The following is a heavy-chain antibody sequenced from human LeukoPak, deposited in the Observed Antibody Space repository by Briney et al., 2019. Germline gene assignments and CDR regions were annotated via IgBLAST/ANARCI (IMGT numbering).Heavy chain of an antibody. CDR2: IKQDGSEK. J-gene: IGHJ4*02. CDR1: GFTFSSYW. V-gene: IGHV3-7*01. CDR3: ARDPMIVATGYFDY. Sequence: GRSLRLSCVASGFTFSSYWMSWVRQAPGEGLEWVANIKQDGSEKYYVDSVKGRFTISRDNAKNSLFLQMNSLRAEDTAVYYCARDPMIVATGYFDYWGQGTLVTVSS. D-gene: IGHD3-22*01.